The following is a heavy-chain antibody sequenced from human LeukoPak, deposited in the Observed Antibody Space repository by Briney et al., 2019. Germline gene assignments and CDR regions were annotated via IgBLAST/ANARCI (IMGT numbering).Heavy chain of an antibody. D-gene: IGHD6-13*01. V-gene: IGHV3-21*01. CDR2: ISSSGDYI. Sequence: GGSLRLSCAASGFTFSSYAMNWVRQAPGKWLEWVSSISSSGDYIYYADSLKGRFTISRDNAKNSLYLQMNSLRAEDTAVYYCARDVGSWFIYFDYWGQGALVTVSS. CDR1: GFTFSSYA. CDR3: ARDVGSWFIYFDY. J-gene: IGHJ4*02.